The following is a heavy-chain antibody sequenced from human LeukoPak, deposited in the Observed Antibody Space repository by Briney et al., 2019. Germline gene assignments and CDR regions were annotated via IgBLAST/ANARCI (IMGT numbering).Heavy chain of an antibody. CDR3: ARTEMATSYDAFDI. V-gene: IGHV1-18*01. J-gene: IGHJ3*02. D-gene: IGHD5-24*01. CDR1: GYTFTSYG. CDR2: ISAYNGNT. Sequence: GASVKVSCKASGYTFTSYGISWVRQAPGQGLEWMGWISAYNGNTNYAQKLQGRVTMTTDTSTSTGYMELRSLRSDDTAVYYCARTEMATSYDAFDIWGQGTMVTVSS.